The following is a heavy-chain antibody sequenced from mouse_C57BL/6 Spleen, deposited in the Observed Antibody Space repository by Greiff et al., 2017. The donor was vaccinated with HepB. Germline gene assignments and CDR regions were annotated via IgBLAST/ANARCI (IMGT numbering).Heavy chain of an antibody. D-gene: IGHD1-1*01. CDR2: ISDGGSYT. CDR3: ARAGRYYYGSSYYAMDY. V-gene: IGHV5-4*01. Sequence: EVQLVESGGGLVKPGGSLKLSCAASGFTFSSYAMSWVRQTPEKRLEWVATISDGGSYTYYPDNVKGRFTISRDNAKNNLYLQMSHLKSEDTAMYYCARAGRYYYGSSYYAMDYWGQGTSVTVSS. CDR1: GFTFSSYA. J-gene: IGHJ4*01.